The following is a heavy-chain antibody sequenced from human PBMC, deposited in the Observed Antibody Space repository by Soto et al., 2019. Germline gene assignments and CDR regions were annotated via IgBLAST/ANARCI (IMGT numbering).Heavy chain of an antibody. V-gene: IGHV4-59*01. D-gene: IGHD6-19*01. Sequence: PSETLSLTCTASVPTISSYYWSWLRQPPGKGLEWIGYIYYSGSTNYNPSLKSRVTISVDTSKNQFSLKLSSVTAADTAVYYCARYQWLAEDYYYYGMDVWGQGTTVT. CDR2: IYYSGST. CDR3: ARYQWLAEDYYYYGMDV. CDR1: VPTISSYY. J-gene: IGHJ6*02.